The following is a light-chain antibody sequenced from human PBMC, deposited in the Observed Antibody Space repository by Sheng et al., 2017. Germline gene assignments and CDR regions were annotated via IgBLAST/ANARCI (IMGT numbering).Light chain of an antibody. CDR2: EVF. J-gene: IGLJ2*01. V-gene: IGLV2-8*01. CDR3: QSYDISPSGYVV. CDR1: SSDVGGYNY. Sequence: QSALTQPPSASGSPGQSVTISCTGTSSDVGGYNYVSWYQHHPGKAPKLIISEVFKRPSGVPDRFSGSKSSTSASLAITGLQAEDEADYYCQSYDISPSGYVVIGGGTKLTVL.